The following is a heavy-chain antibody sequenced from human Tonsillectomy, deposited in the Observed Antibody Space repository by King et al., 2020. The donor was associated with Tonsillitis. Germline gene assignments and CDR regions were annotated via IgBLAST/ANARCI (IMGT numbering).Heavy chain of an antibody. D-gene: IGHD3-3*01. V-gene: IGHV3-23*04. Sequence: VQLVESGGGLIQPGGFLRLSCAASGFTFSSYAMSWVRQAPGKGLEWVSGISGSGGSTYYADSVKGRFAISRDNSKNTLYLQMNSLRVEDTAVYYCAKDRDFWSPHGMDVWGQGTTVTVSS. CDR1: GFTFSSYA. J-gene: IGHJ6*02. CDR3: AKDRDFWSPHGMDV. CDR2: ISGSGGST.